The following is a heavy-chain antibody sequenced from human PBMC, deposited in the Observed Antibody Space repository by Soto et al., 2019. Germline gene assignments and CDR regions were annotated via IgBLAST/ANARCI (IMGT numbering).Heavy chain of an antibody. D-gene: IGHD1-7*01. V-gene: IGHV2-70*01. CDR1: GFSLSRKGMS. Sequence: SGPTLVNPKPTLILTCAFSGFSLSRKGMSVSWIRQPPGKALEFLALIDWEEEKFYSPSLRTRLTVSKDTSKSQVVLTLTNVDPVDTATYYCTRSNNWNYEYYFDYWGQGTLVTVSS. J-gene: IGHJ4*02. CDR3: TRSNNWNYEYYFDY. CDR2: IDWEEEK.